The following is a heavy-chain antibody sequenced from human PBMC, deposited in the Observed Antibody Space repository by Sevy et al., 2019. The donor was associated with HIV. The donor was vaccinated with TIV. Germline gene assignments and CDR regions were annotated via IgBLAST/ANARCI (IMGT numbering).Heavy chain of an antibody. J-gene: IGHJ4*02. D-gene: IGHD1-26*01. CDR2: IESNGKT. V-gene: IGHV3-74*01. Sequence: GGSLRLSCVASGFTFSRKWMHWVRQAPGKGLVWVSQIESNGKTTYADSVRGRFTISRDNAKNTLYLQMNSLRAEDMAQYHCATGGSGGSFYDYWGQGTPVTVSS. CDR1: GFTFSRKW. CDR3: ATGGSGGSFYDY.